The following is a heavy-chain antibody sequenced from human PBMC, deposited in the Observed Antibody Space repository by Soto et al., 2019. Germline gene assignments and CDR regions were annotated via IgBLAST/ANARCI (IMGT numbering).Heavy chain of an antibody. CDR3: ARCHCLLPREDV. J-gene: IGHJ6*01. Sequence: SVKASCKEPGVTFSSYTSRWVRQAPGQGLEWMGRIIPILGIANYAQKFQGRVTITADKSTSTAYMELSSLRSEDTAVYYCARCHCLLPREDVWGNGSTVIVFS. CDR2: IIPILGIA. D-gene: IGHD3-9*01. CDR1: GVTFSSYT. V-gene: IGHV1-69*02.